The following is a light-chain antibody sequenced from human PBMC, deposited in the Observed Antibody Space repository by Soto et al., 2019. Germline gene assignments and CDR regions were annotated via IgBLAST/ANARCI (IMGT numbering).Light chain of an antibody. J-gene: IGLJ1*01. CDR1: SSDVGSYNL. Sequence: QSALTQPASVSGSPGQSITISCTGTSSDVGSYNLVPWYQQHPGKAPKLMIYEGSKRPSGVSIRFSGSKSGNTASLTISGLQAEDEADYYCCSYAGSSTSVFGTGTKVTVL. V-gene: IGLV2-23*01. CDR3: CSYAGSSTSV. CDR2: EGS.